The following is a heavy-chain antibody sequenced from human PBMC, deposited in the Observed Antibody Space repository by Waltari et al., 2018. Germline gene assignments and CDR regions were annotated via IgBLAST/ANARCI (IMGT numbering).Heavy chain of an antibody. V-gene: IGHV4-59*11. D-gene: IGHD6-6*01. Sequence: QVQLQESGPGLVKPSETLSLTCTVSGGSISSHYWSWIRQPPGKGLEWIGYIYYSGSTNYNPSLKSRVTISVDTSKNQFSLKLSSVTAADTAVYYFAGLEYSSSSPYFDYWGQGTLVTVSS. CDR3: AGLEYSSSSPYFDY. CDR2: IYYSGST. J-gene: IGHJ4*02. CDR1: GGSISSHY.